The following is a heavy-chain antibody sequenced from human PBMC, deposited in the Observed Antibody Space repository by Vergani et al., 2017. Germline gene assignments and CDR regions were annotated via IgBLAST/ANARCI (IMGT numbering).Heavy chain of an antibody. D-gene: IGHD1-26*01. CDR3: ARLSGTYPTDY. CDR1: GGSISSSSYY. V-gene: IGHV4-39*01. Sequence: QLQLQESGPGLVKPSETLSLTCTVSGGSISSSSYYWGWIRQPPGKGLEWIGSIYYSGSTYYNPSLKSRVTISVDTSKNQCSLKLSSVTAADTAVYYCARLSGTYPTDYWGQGTLVTVSS. CDR2: IYYSGST. J-gene: IGHJ4*02.